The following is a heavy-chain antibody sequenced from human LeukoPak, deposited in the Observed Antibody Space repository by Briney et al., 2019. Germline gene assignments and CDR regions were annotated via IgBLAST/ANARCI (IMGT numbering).Heavy chain of an antibody. V-gene: IGHV1-69*13. J-gene: IGHJ6*04. CDR3: ASMLYYDYDWGSYRDYYYGMDV. D-gene: IGHD3-16*02. CDR1: GGTFSSYA. Sequence: SVKVSCKASGGTFSSYAISWVRQAPGQGLEWMGGIIPIFDTANYAQKFQGRVTITADESTSTAYMELSSLRSEDTAVYYCASMLYYDYDWGSYRDYYYGMDVWGKGTTVTVSS. CDR2: IIPIFDTA.